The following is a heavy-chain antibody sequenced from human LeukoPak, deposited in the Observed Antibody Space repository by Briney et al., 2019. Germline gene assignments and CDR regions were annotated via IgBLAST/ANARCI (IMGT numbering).Heavy chain of an antibody. J-gene: IGHJ4*02. CDR3: AKESLVVPAAMLNY. Sequence: GGSLRLSCAASGFTFSSYSMNWVRQAPGKGLEWVSAISGSGGSTYYADSVKGRFTISRDNSKNTLYLQMNSLRAEDTAVYYCAKESLVVPAAMLNYWGQGTLVTVSS. CDR1: GFTFSSYS. V-gene: IGHV3-23*01. D-gene: IGHD2-2*01. CDR2: ISGSGGST.